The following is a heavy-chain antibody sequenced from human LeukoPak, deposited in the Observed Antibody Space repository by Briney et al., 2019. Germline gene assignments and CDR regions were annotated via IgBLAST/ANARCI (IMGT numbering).Heavy chain of an antibody. CDR2: ISDSGDRT. CDR3: AKGLGTSGYHDY. D-gene: IGHD3-22*01. CDR1: GFTFSTYV. J-gene: IGHJ4*02. Sequence: GGSLRLSCSVSGFTFSTYVMHWVRQAPGKGLERVSGISDSGDRTYYADSVKDRFTISRDNSKNMLYLQMNSLRVEDTALYYCAKGLGTSGYHDYWGQGTLVTVSS. V-gene: IGHV3-23*01.